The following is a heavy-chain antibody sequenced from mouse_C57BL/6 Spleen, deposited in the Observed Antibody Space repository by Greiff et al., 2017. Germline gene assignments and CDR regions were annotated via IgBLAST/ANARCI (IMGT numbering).Heavy chain of an antibody. J-gene: IGHJ3*01. V-gene: IGHV1-15*01. D-gene: IGHD4-1*01. CDR1: GYTFTDYE. Sequence: QVQLQQSGAELVRPGASVTLSCKASGYTFTDYEMHWVKQTPVHGLEWIGAIDPETGGTAYNQKFNGKAILTADKSSSTAYMELRSLTSEDSAVYYCTKLGRGFAYWGQGTLVTVSA. CDR3: TKLGRGFAY. CDR2: IDPETGGT.